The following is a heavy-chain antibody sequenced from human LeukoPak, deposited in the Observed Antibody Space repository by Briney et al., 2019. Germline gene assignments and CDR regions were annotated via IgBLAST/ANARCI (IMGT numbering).Heavy chain of an antibody. V-gene: IGHV3-23*01. CDR3: VSRAGSPWGPFDD. J-gene: IGHJ4*02. Sequence: PGGSLRLSCAASGFTFSDYAINWVRQAPRQGLEWVSSISRGGVITYYADSVKGRFNISRDNSNNTLYLHMNSLRAEDTAVYYCVSRAGSPWGPFDDWGQGTLVTVSS. D-gene: IGHD7-27*01. CDR2: ISRGGVIT. CDR1: GFTFSDYA.